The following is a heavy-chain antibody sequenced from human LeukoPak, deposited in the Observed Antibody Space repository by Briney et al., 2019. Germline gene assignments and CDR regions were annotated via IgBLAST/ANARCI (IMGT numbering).Heavy chain of an antibody. J-gene: IGHJ4*02. V-gene: IGHV3-11*01. D-gene: IGHD3-22*01. CDR1: GFTFSDYY. Sequence: PGGSLRLSCAASGFTFSDYYMSWIRQAPGKGLEWVSYISSSGSTIYYADSVKGRFTISRDNAKNSLYLQMTSLRAEDTAVYYCARDRMGTYYDSSGYHYHDYWGQGTLVTVSS. CDR2: ISSSGSTI. CDR3: ARDRMGTYYDSSGYHYHDY.